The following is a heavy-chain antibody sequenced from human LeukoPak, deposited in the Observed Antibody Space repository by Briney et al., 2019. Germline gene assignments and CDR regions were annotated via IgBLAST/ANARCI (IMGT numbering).Heavy chain of an antibody. D-gene: IGHD2-21*02. Sequence: PGGSLRRSCAASGFTFSSYGMHWVRQAPGKGLEWVAVISYDGSNKYYADSVKGRFTISRDNSKNTLYLQMNSLRAEDTAVYYCAKAARGRSREPGGDHYFDYWGQGTLVTVSS. CDR1: GFTFSSYG. CDR2: ISYDGSNK. J-gene: IGHJ4*02. V-gene: IGHV3-30*18. CDR3: AKAARGRSREPGGDHYFDY.